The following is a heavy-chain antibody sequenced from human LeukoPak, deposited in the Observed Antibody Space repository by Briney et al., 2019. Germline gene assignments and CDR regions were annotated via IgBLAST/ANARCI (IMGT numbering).Heavy chain of an antibody. CDR3: ARDWDYMVRGAVGY. D-gene: IGHD3-10*01. J-gene: IGHJ4*02. CDR2: ISSSGGST. Sequence: GGSLRLSCAASGFTFSSYGMSWVRQAPGKGLEWVSSISSSGGSTYSADSVKGRFIISRDNAKNSLYLQMNSLRAEDTAVYYCARDWDYMVRGAVGYWGQGTLVTVSS. CDR1: GFTFSSYG. V-gene: IGHV3-23*01.